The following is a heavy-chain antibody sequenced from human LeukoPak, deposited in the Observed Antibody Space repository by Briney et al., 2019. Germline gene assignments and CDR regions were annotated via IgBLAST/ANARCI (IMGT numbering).Heavy chain of an antibody. Sequence: MTSETLSLTCSVSGGSISSSSYYWGWIRQPPGKGLEWIGSIYYSGSTYYNPSLKSRVTISVDTSKNQFSLKLSSVTAADTAVYYCARGLSWSLAAHSSDAFDIWGQGTMVTVSS. CDR1: GGSISSSSYY. CDR2: IYYSGST. CDR3: ARGLSWSLAAHSSDAFDI. D-gene: IGHD6-13*01. J-gene: IGHJ3*02. V-gene: IGHV4-39*07.